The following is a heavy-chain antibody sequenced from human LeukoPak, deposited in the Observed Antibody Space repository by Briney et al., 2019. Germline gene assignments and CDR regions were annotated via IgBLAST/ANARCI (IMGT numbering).Heavy chain of an antibody. CDR3: AREGGSGWYSGWFDP. J-gene: IGHJ5*02. CDR2: INLHGSEK. Sequence: GGSLRLSCAASGFTFSDYWMSWVRQAPGKGLEWVANINLHGSEKRYGDSVKGRFTISRDNAKNSLYLQMNSLRPEDTAIYYCAREGGSGWYSGWFDPWGQGNLVTVSS. CDR1: GFTFSDYW. V-gene: IGHV3-7*01. D-gene: IGHD6-19*01.